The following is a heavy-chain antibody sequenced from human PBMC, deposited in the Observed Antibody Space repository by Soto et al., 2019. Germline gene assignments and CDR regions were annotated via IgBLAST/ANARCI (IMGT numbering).Heavy chain of an antibody. CDR3: ARDLFTGYSGYGYYYYGMDV. Sequence: ASVKVSCKVSGYTFTDYYINWVRQAPGQGLEWMGWINPNSGDTKYAQKFQGWVTMTRDTSISTAHMELRRLRSDDTAMYYCARDLFTGYSGYGYYYYGMDVWGQGTTVTVSS. CDR2: INPNSGDT. J-gene: IGHJ6*02. V-gene: IGHV1-2*04. D-gene: IGHD5-12*01. CDR1: GYTFTDYY.